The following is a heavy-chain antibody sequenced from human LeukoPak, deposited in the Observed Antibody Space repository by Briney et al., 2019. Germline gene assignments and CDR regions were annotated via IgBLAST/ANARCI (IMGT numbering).Heavy chain of an antibody. Sequence: ASVKVSCKASDYTFTSYGISWVRQAPGQGLEWMGWISAYNGNTNYAQKLQGRITMTTDTTTSTAYMDLRSLRSDDTAVYYCARDYYDSSGYLRDYWGQGTLVTVSS. D-gene: IGHD3-22*01. J-gene: IGHJ4*02. CDR3: ARDYYDSSGYLRDY. CDR1: DYTFTSYG. CDR2: ISAYNGNT. V-gene: IGHV1-18*01.